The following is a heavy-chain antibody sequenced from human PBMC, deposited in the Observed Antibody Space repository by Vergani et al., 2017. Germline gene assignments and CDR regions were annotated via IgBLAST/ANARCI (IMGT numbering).Heavy chain of an antibody. D-gene: IGHD4-17*01. CDR3: ATPETVTTGGMEV. CDR2: VDPEDGET. Sequence: EVQLVQSGAEVKKPGATMKISCKVSGYTFTDHYMHWAKQAPGKGLEWMGLVDPEDGETIYAEKFKGRVTIAADTSTDTAHLKLSSLRSEDTAVYYCATPETVTTGGMEVWGQGTTVIVSS. CDR1: GYTFTDHY. J-gene: IGHJ6*02. V-gene: IGHV1-69-2*01.